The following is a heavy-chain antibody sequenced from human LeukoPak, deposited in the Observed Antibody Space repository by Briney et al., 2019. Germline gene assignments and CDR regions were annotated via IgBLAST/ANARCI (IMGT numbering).Heavy chain of an antibody. D-gene: IGHD6-19*01. CDR2: IGSSGTTI. CDR3: ALLAVASDFDY. CDR1: GFPFSIYE. V-gene: IGHV3-48*03. J-gene: IGHJ4*02. Sequence: GGSLRLSCAVSGFPFSIYEMNWVRQAPGKGREWVSNIGSSGTTIYYADPVKGRFSISRDNAKNSLYLQMNSLRVEDTAVYYCALLAVASDFDYWGQGALVTVSS.